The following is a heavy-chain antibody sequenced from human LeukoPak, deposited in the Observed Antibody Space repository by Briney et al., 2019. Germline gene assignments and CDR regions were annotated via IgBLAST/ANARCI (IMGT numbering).Heavy chain of an antibody. D-gene: IGHD2-8*01. CDR2: ISAYNGNT. J-gene: IGHJ4*02. V-gene: IGHV1-18*01. CDR3: ARDPHYCTNGVCYALPDY. CDR1: GYTFTSYG. Sequence: ASVKVSCKASGYTFTSYGISWVRQAPGQGLEWMGWISAYNGNTNYAQKLQGRVTMTTDTSTSTAYMELRSLRSDDTAVCYCARDPHYCTNGVCYALPDYWGQGTLVTVSS.